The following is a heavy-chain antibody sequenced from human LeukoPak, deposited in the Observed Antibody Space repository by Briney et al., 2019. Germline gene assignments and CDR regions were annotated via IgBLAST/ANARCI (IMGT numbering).Heavy chain of an antibody. D-gene: IGHD1-1*01. Sequence: GGSVKVTCKGSGYTFASYGISWVGQGPGKGLEWIGWISAYNGNTNYAQKFQDRVTLTTDTSATTVYMELTSLRSDDTAIYYCARDGTEDVRRSSQFYVKYNYNGMDVWGQGTMVTVSS. J-gene: IGHJ6*02. CDR2: ISAYNGNT. V-gene: IGHV1-18*01. CDR3: ARDGTEDVRRSSQFYVKYNYNGMDV. CDR1: GYTFASYG.